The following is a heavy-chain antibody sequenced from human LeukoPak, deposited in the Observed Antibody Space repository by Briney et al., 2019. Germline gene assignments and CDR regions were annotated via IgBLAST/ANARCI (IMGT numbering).Heavy chain of an antibody. CDR3: ATISLGAPEP. CDR2: ISYDGSNK. Sequence: PGGSLRLSCAASGFTFSSYGMHWVRQAPGKGLEWVAVISYDGSNKYYADSVKGRFTISRDNSKNTLYLQMNSLRAEDTAVYHCATISLGAPEPWGQGTLVTVSS. V-gene: IGHV3-30*03. CDR1: GFTFSSYG. D-gene: IGHD2-21*01. J-gene: IGHJ4*02.